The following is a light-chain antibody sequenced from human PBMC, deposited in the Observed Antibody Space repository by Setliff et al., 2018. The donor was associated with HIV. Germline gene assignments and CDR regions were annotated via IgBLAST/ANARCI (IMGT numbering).Light chain of an antibody. V-gene: IGLV1-44*01. CDR2: TLN. Sequence: QSVLTQPPSASGTPGQRVTISCSGSSSNIGGHTVNWYQRLPGTAPKLVFSTLNQRPSGVPDRFSGSKSGTSASLAISGLQSDDEADYYCAVWDDRLHAVLIGGGTKVTVL. CDR3: AVWDDRLHAVL. CDR1: SSNIGGHT. J-gene: IGLJ2*01.